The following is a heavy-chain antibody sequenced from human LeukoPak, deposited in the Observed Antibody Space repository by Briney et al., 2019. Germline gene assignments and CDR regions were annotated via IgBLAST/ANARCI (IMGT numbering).Heavy chain of an antibody. CDR1: GFTVSSNY. CDR2: IYSGGST. CDR3: AREKYGSGPQPFDY. Sequence: GGSLRLSCAASGFTVSSNYMSWVRQAPGKGLEWVSVIYSGGSTYYADSVKGRFTISRDNSKNTLYLQVNSLRVDDTAVYYCAREKYGSGPQPFDYWGQGTQVTVSS. D-gene: IGHD3-10*01. J-gene: IGHJ4*02. V-gene: IGHV3-66*01.